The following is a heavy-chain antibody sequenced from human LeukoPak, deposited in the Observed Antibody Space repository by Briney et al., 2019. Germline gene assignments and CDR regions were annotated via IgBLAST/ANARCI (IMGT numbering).Heavy chain of an antibody. D-gene: IGHD3-22*01. Sequence: GGSLRLSCAASGFTFSNYWMSWLRQAPGKGLVWVSRINSDGSSRHYADSVKGRFTISRDNAKNTLHLQMTRLRAEDTAVYYCARGGPDSSDYSSLFDHWGRGILVTVSS. CDR3: ARGGPDSSDYSSLFDH. J-gene: IGHJ4*02. V-gene: IGHV3-74*01. CDR1: GFTFSNYW. CDR2: INSDGSSR.